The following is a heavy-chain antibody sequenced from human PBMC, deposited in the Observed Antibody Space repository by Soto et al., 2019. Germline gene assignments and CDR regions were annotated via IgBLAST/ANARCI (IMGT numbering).Heavy chain of an antibody. Sequence: QVQLVQSGAEEKKPGASVKVSCKASGYTFTSYAMHWVRQAPGQRLEWMGWINAGNGNTKYSQKFQGRVTITRDTSASTAYMDLSSLRSEDTAVYYCARGITLPTPLEFWGQGTLVTVSS. D-gene: IGHD1-20*01. J-gene: IGHJ4*02. CDR1: GYTFTSYA. CDR2: INAGNGNT. V-gene: IGHV1-3*05. CDR3: ARGITLPTPLEF.